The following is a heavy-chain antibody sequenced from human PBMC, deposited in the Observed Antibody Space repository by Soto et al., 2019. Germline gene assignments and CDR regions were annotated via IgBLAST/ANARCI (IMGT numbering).Heavy chain of an antibody. CDR1: GGSFSGYY. V-gene: IGHV4-34*01. CDR3: ARALVSAGRPYYFDY. D-gene: IGHD1-26*01. J-gene: IGHJ4*02. CDR2: INHSGST. Sequence: PSETLSLTCAVYGGSFSGYYWSWIRQPPGKGLEWIGEINHSGSTNYNPSLKSRVTISVDTSKNQFSLKLSSVTAADTAVYYCARALVSAGRPYYFDYWGQGTLVTVSS.